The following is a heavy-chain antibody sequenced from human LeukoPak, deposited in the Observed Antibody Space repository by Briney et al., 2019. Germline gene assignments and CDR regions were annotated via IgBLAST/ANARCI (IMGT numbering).Heavy chain of an antibody. D-gene: IGHD3-16*02. CDR3: AKDRGLYPYYFDY. J-gene: IGHJ4*02. CDR2: ISGSGGST. Sequence: PGGSLRLSSAASGFTFSSYAMSWVRHAPGKGLEWVSAISGSGGSTYYAESVKGRFTISRGNSKNTLYLQMNSLRAEDTAVYYCAKDRGLYPYYFDYWGQGTLVTVSS. V-gene: IGHV3-23*01. CDR1: GFTFSSYA.